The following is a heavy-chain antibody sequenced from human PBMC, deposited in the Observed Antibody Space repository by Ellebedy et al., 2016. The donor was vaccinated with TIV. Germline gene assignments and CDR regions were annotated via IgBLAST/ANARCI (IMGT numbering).Heavy chain of an antibody. D-gene: IGHD3-10*01. Sequence: GESLKLSXAASGFTFSSYAMHWVRQAPGKGLEWVAVISYDGSNKYYADSVKGRFTISRDNSKNTLYLQMNSLRAEDTAVYYCAKDLAPYGSGSYAYYYYYGMDVWGQGTTVTVSS. J-gene: IGHJ6*02. CDR2: ISYDGSNK. CDR3: AKDLAPYGSGSYAYYYYYGMDV. V-gene: IGHV3-30-3*01. CDR1: GFTFSSYA.